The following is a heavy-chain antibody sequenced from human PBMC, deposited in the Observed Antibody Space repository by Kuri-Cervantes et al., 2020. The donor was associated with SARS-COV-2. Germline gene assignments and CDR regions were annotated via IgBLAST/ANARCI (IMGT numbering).Heavy chain of an antibody. CDR2: ISYSGENT. J-gene: IGHJ4*02. D-gene: IGHD5-12*01. CDR1: GFIFSDYA. Sequence: GGSLRLSCAASGFIFSDYAIDWVRQAPGKGLEWVAIISYSGENTYYADSVKGRFTISRDNSKNTVYLQMNSLRAEDTAIYHCAKGSRRSVASLIFDYWGQGTLVRLL. CDR3: AKGSRRSVASLIFDY. V-gene: IGHV3-23*01.